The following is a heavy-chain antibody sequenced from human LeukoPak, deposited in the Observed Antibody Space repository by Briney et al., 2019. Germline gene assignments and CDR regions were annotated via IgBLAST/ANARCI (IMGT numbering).Heavy chain of an antibody. CDR3: GRDYRASGIIFVFDY. D-gene: IGHD3-10*01. V-gene: IGHV1-18*01. J-gene: IGHJ4*02. CDR2: INTYDGDT. Sequence: SVKVSCKASAHTLTSNGISWVRQAPGQRLEWMGWINTYDGDTNYAQNLQGRVTMTTDTSTSTAYMELRSLRSDDTAVYYCGRDYRASGIIFVFDYWGQGTLVTVSS. CDR1: AHTLTSNG.